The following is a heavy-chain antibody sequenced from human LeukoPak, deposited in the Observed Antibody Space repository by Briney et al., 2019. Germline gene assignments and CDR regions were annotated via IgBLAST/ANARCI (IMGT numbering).Heavy chain of an antibody. D-gene: IGHD6-19*01. CDR2: IYYSVST. Sequence: SETLSLTRTVSGDSISSTSFYWAWIRQPPGKGLEWIGSIYYSVSTYYNPSLKSRVTISVDTSKNQFSLKLSSVTAADTAVYYCAREHYSSGWYGYYFDYWGQGTLVTVSS. CDR3: AREHYSSGWYGYYFDY. CDR1: GDSISSTSFY. V-gene: IGHV4-39*07. J-gene: IGHJ4*02.